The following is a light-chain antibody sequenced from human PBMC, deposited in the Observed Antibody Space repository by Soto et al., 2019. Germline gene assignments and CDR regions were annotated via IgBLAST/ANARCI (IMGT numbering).Light chain of an antibody. CDR1: SSDVGAYKY. CDR3: SSFTGTTTLDV. Sequence: QSALAQPASVSGSPGQSITISCTGTSSDVGAYKYVSWYQQHPGKAPKLIIYGVSNRPSGVSNRFSGSKSGNTAFLTISGLQPEGEADYYCSSFTGTTTLDVFGTGTKVTVL. J-gene: IGLJ1*01. CDR2: GVS. V-gene: IGLV2-14*03.